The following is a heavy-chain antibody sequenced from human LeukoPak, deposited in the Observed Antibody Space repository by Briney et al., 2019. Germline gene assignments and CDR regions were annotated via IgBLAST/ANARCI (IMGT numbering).Heavy chain of an antibody. J-gene: IGHJ3*02. CDR3: ARDAPIVGATYAFDI. V-gene: IGHV1-2*02. Sequence: GASVKVSCKASGYTFTGYYMHWVRQAPGQGLEWMGWINPNSGGTNYAQKFQGRVTMTRDTSISTAYMELSRLRSDDTAVYYCARDAPIVGATYAFDIWGQGTMVTVSS. CDR2: INPNSGGT. CDR1: GYTFTGYY. D-gene: IGHD1-26*01.